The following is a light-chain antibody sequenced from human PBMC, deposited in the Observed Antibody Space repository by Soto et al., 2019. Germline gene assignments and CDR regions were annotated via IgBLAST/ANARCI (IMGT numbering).Light chain of an antibody. J-gene: IGLJ3*02. Sequence: QSALTQPASVSGSPGQSIAISCTGSSSDLGTYNYVAWYQQHPGTAPKLTIYEVSNRPSGVSDRFSGSKSGNTASLTISGLQTEDEADYYCSSYTTSSTVVFGGGTKLTVL. CDR2: EVS. CDR3: SSYTTSSTVV. V-gene: IGLV2-14*01. CDR1: SSDLGTYNY.